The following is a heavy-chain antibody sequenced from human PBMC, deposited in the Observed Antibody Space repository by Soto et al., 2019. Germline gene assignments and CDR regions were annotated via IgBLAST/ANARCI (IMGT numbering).Heavy chain of an antibody. Sequence: SETLSLTCTVSGGSISSSSYYWGWIRQPPGKGLEWIGSIYYSGSTYYNPSLKSRVTISVDTSKNQFSLKLSSVTAADTAVYYCARVYSSLLGITIFGGATNNYYYMDVWGKGTTVTVSS. J-gene: IGHJ6*03. D-gene: IGHD3-3*01. V-gene: IGHV4-39*01. CDR1: GGSISSSSYY. CDR3: ARVYSSLLGITIFGGATNNYYYMDV. CDR2: IYYSGST.